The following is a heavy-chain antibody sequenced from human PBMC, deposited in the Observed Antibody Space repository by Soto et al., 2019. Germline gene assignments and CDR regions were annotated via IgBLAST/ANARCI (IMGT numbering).Heavy chain of an antibody. CDR2: ISNNGRTI. J-gene: IGHJ4*02. CDR1: GFTFSDYY. CDR3: ASSPYAITNDFDS. D-gene: IGHD2-8*01. Sequence: QVQLVESGGGLVKPGSSLRLSCAASGFTFSDYYMTWFRQAPGKGLQWVSYISNNGRTIYYADAVKGRFTISRDNAKNSLYLQMHSLRVDDTAVYFCASSPYAITNDFDSWGQGTLGTVSS. V-gene: IGHV3-11*01.